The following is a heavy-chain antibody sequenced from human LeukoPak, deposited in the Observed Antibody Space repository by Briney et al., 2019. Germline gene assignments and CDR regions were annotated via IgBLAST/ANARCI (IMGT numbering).Heavy chain of an antibody. CDR3: VRDIWGLPPDY. CDR1: GFSIRSDYA. V-gene: IGHV4-38-2*02. J-gene: IGHJ4*02. Sequence: SETLALTRIVSGFSIRSDYAWAWVRQPPGKGLEWIGNIYHSGNTYYNPSLKSRVTMSVDTSRNQFSLKMRSVTAADTAVYYCVRDIWGLPPDYWGQGTLVTVSS. CDR2: IYHSGNT. D-gene: IGHD3-16*01.